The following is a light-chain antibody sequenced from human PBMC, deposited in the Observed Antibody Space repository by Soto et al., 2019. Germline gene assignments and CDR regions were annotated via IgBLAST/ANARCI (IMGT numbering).Light chain of an antibody. V-gene: IGKV1-39*01. Sequence: DIQMTQSPSSLSASLGDRFTITCRASQSIAGFLNWYQQKPGQAPKLLIYAASSLQSGVPSRFSGSGSGTDFTLTISSLQPDDFATYYCLQHNSYPRTFGQGTKVDIK. CDR2: AAS. J-gene: IGKJ1*01. CDR1: QSIAGF. CDR3: LQHNSYPRT.